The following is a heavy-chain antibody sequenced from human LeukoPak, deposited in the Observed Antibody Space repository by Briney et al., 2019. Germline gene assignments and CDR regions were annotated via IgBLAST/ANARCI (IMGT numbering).Heavy chain of an antibody. V-gene: IGHV4-59*01. CDR1: GGSISSYY. D-gene: IGHD3-22*01. J-gene: IGHJ4*02. CDR2: IYYSGST. CDR3: ARDRSSGYYDY. Sequence: SETLSLTCTVSGGSISSYYWSWIRQPPGKGLEWIGYIYYSGSTNYSPSLKSRVTISVDTSKNQFSLKLSSVTAADTAVYYCARDRSSGYYDYWGQGTLVTVSS.